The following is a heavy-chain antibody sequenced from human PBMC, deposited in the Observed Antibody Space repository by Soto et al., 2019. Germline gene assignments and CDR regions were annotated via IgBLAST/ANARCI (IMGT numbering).Heavy chain of an antibody. J-gene: IGHJ5*02. CDR2: ISAYNGNT. CDR3: ARDQGYCSSTSCYPTLFDP. Sequence: QVQLVQSGAEVKKPGASVKVSCKASGYTFTSYGISWVRQAPGQGLEWMGWISAYNGNTNYAQKLQGRVTMTTDTSTSPAYMELRSLRSDDTAVYYCARDQGYCSSTSCYPTLFDPWGQGTLVTVSS. D-gene: IGHD2-2*01. CDR1: GYTFTSYG. V-gene: IGHV1-18*04.